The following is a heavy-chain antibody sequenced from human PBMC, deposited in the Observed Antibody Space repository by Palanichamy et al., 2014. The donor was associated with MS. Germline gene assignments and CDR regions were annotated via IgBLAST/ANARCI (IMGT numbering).Heavy chain of an antibody. J-gene: IGHJ3*02. CDR1: GFTFSTYE. CDR2: ISSSGGTT. CDR3: ARYAFDI. V-gene: IGHV3-48*03. Sequence: EMQLVQSGGGLVQPGGSLRLSCAASGFTFSTYEMTWVRQAPGKGLEWVSYISSSGGTTYYADSVKGRFAISRDNAKNSLYLQMNSLRAEDTAVYYCARYAFDIWGQGTMVTVSS.